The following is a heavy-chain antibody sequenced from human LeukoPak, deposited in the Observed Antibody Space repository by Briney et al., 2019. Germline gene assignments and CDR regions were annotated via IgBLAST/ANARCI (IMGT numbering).Heavy chain of an antibody. CDR1: GYSFTSYW. V-gene: IGHV5-51*01. CDR2: IYPGDSDT. CDR3: ARLVAYCGGDCYPGLYYFDY. J-gene: IGHJ4*02. Sequence: GESLKISCEGSGYSFTSYWIGWVRQMPGKGLEWMGIIYPGDSDTRYSPSFQGQVTISADKSISTAYLQWSSLKASDTAMYYCARLVAYCGGDCYPGLYYFDYWGQGTLVTVSS. D-gene: IGHD2-21*02.